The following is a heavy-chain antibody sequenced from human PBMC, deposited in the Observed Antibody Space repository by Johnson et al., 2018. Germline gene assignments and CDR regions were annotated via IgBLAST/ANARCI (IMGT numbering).Heavy chain of an antibody. V-gene: IGHV3-11*01. Sequence: QVQLVQSGGGLVKPGGSLRLSCVASGFTFSDYYMSWIRQAPGKGLEWVSYISNSGSTKHYADSVKGRFTISRDNAKNSLYLQMNSLRAEDTAVYYCARDSTGYYPEYFQHWGQGTLVTVSS. CDR3: ARDSTGYYPEYFQH. D-gene: IGHD3-9*01. CDR1: GFTFSDYY. CDR2: ISNSGSTK. J-gene: IGHJ1*01.